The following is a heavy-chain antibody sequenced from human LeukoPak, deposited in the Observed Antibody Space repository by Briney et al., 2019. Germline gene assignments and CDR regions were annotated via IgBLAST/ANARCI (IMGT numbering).Heavy chain of an antibody. Sequence: PGGSLRLSCAASGFTFSSYWMSWVRQAPGKGLEWVANIKQDGSEKYYVDSVKGRFTISRDNAKNSLYLQMNSLRAEDTAVYYCARRGATPNYYYYYYMDVWGKGTTVTVSS. J-gene: IGHJ6*03. CDR1: GFTFSSYW. CDR2: IKQDGSEK. CDR3: ARRGATPNYYYYYYMDV. V-gene: IGHV3-7*01. D-gene: IGHD1-26*01.